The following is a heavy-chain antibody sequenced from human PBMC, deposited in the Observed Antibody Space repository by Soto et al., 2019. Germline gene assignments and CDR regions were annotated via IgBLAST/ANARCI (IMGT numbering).Heavy chain of an antibody. J-gene: IGHJ6*02. CDR3: ARQGSSGYYYPYYYYYGMDV. D-gene: IGHD3-22*01. Sequence: VGSLRLSCAASGFTFSGSAMHWVRQASWKGLEWVGRIRSKANSYATAYAASVKGRFTISRDDSKNTAYLQMNSLKASDTAMYYCARQGSSGYYYPYYYYYGMDVWGQGTTVTVFS. CDR2: IRSKANSYAT. V-gene: IGHV3-73*01. CDR1: GFTFSGSA.